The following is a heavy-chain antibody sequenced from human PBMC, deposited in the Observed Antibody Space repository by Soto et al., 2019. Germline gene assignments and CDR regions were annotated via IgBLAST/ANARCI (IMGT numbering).Heavy chain of an antibody. CDR3: ARPLEQQLFLFDS. D-gene: IGHD6-13*01. CDR1: GFTFSSYG. J-gene: IGHJ4*02. V-gene: IGHV3-33*01. CDR2: IWYDGTNK. Sequence: SLRLSCAASGFTFSSYGMHWVRQAPGKGLEWVAVIWYDGTNKYYGDSVEGRFTISRDNSQNTLYLQMNSLRAEDTAVYYCARPLEQQLFLFDSWGQGALVTVSS.